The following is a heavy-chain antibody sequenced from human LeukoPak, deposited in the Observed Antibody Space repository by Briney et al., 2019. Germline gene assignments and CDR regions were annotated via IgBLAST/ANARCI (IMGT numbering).Heavy chain of an antibody. CDR2: ISSSSRTI. CDR3: AREGVPGGFDI. J-gene: IGHJ3*02. D-gene: IGHD2-8*02. Sequence: GGSLRLSCAVSGFTFSSCNMNWVRQAPGKGLEWVSHISSSSRTIYYADSVKGRFTISRDNAKNSLYLQMNNLRDEDTAVYYCAREGVPGGFDIWGRGTMVTVSS. CDR1: GFTFSSCN. V-gene: IGHV3-48*02.